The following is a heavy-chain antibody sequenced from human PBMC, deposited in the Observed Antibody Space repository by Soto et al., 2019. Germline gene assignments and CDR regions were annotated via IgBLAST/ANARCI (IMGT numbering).Heavy chain of an antibody. J-gene: IGHJ4*02. D-gene: IGHD2-15*01. CDR3: ASARRGYCSAGSCYSAGY. Sequence: GGSLRLSCAASGFTFGHYAMHWVRQAPSKGLEWVAVISYDGSNKYYADSVKGRFTISRDNSKNTLYLQMNSLRVEDTAVYYCASARRGYCSAGSCYSAGYWGQGTLVTVSS. CDR2: ISYDGSNK. V-gene: IGHV3-30-3*01. CDR1: GFTFGHYA.